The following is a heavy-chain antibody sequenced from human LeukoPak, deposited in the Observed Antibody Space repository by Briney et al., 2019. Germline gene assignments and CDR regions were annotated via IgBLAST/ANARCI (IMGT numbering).Heavy chain of an antibody. CDR2: IYYSGST. CDR1: GGSISSSIYY. D-gene: IGHD3-10*01. J-gene: IGHJ5*02. Sequence: PSETLSLTCTVSGGSISSSIYYWGWIRQPPGKGLEWIGSIYYSGSTYYNPSLKSRVTISGDTSKNQFSLKMRSVTPADTAVYYCARGRLGSGSYWKWFDPWGQGTLVTVSS. V-gene: IGHV4-39*07. CDR3: ARGRLGSGSYWKWFDP.